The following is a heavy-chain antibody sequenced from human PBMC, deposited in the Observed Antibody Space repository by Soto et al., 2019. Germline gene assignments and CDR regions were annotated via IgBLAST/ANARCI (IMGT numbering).Heavy chain of an antibody. CDR1: GDSISSNHW. CDR3: ARHIAVAGTRGFDY. CDR2: IYPSGTT. V-gene: IGHV4-4*02. J-gene: IGHJ4*02. D-gene: IGHD6-19*01. Sequence: QVQLQESGPGLVKPSETLSLTCAVSGDSISSNHWWSWVRQPPGKGLEWIGEIYPSGTTNYDPSLKSRVTMSMDKSKNHLSLKVTSVPAADTAVYYCARHIAVAGTRGFDYWGKGILVSVSS.